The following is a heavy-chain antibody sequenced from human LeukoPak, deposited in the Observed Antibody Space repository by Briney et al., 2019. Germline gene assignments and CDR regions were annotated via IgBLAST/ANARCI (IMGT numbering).Heavy chain of an antibody. J-gene: IGHJ6*02. Sequence: SETLSLTCAVYGGSFSGYYWSWIRQPPGKGLEWIGEINHGGSTNYNPSLKSRVTISVDASKNQSSLKLSSVTAADTAVYYCARGVWLRVGYYYGMDVWGQGTTVTVSS. V-gene: IGHV4-34*01. CDR1: GGSFSGYY. D-gene: IGHD5-12*01. CDR2: INHGGST. CDR3: ARGVWLRVGYYYGMDV.